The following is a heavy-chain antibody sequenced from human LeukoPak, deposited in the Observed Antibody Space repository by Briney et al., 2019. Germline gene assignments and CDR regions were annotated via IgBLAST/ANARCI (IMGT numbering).Heavy chain of an antibody. Sequence: GGSLRLSCAASGFTFSSYTMNWVRQAPGKGLEWVSYISGSGSARYYADSVKGRFTISRDNAKNSLYMQMNSLRDEDTAVYYCAREGTVRGQGTLVTVSS. CDR2: ISGSGSAR. CDR1: GFTFSSYT. V-gene: IGHV3-48*02. D-gene: IGHD4-11*01. J-gene: IGHJ4*02. CDR3: AREGTV.